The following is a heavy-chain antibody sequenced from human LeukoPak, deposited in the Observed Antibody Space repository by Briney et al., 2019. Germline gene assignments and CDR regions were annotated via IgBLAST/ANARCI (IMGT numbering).Heavy chain of an antibody. J-gene: IGHJ4*02. V-gene: IGHV4-59*01. CDR2: IYYSGST. D-gene: IGHD5-18*01. CDR3: ARAQRGYSYD. CDR1: GGSISSYY. Sequence: SETLSLTCTVSGGSISSYYWSWIRQPPGKGLEWIGYIYYSGSTNYNPSLKSRVTISVDTSKNQFSLKLSSVTAADTAVYYCARAQRGYSYDWGQGTLVTVSS.